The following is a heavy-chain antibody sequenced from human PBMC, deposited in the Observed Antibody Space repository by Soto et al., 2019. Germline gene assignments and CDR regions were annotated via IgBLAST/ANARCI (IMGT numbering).Heavy chain of an antibody. Sequence: SETLSLTCAVSGGSISSSNWWSWVRQPPGKGLEWIGEIYHSGSTNYNPSLKSRVTISVDRSKNQFSLKLSSVTAADTAVSYCERRSVTYWYDFDYWGQGTLVP. D-gene: IGHD2-8*02. J-gene: IGHJ4*02. CDR1: GGSISSSNW. CDR3: ERRSVTYWYDFDY. V-gene: IGHV4-4*02. CDR2: IYHSGST.